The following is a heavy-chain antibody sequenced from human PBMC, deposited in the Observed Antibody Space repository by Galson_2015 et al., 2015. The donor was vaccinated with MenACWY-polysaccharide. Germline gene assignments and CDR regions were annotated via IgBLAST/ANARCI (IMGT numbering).Heavy chain of an antibody. CDR3: ARDMYYYDSSGSDY. J-gene: IGHJ4*02. CDR1: GFTFSSYS. V-gene: IGHV3-21*01. CDR2: ISSSSSYI. Sequence: SLRLSCAASGFTFSSYSMNWVRQAPGKGLEWVSSISSSSSYIYYADSVKGRFTISRDNAKNSLYLQMNGLRAEDTAVYYCARDMYYYDSSGSDYWGQGTLVTVSS. D-gene: IGHD3-22*01.